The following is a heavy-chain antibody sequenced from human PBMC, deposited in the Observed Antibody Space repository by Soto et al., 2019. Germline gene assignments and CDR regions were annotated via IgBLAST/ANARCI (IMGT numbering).Heavy chain of an antibody. D-gene: IGHD2-2*01. CDR3: ARERVPRIVVVPAATNWFDP. V-gene: IGHV1-18*04. CDR2: ISAYNGNT. J-gene: IGHJ5*02. Sequence: AAVKASCKASGYTFTIYYMHWVRQAPGQRREWMGWISAYNGNTNYAQKLQGRVTMTTDTSTSTAYMELRSLRSDDTAVYYCARERVPRIVVVPAATNWFDPWGQGTLVTVSS. CDR1: GYTFTIYY.